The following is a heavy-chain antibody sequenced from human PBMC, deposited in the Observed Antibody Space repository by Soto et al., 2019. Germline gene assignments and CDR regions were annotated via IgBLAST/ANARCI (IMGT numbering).Heavy chain of an antibody. CDR2: IYYSGST. D-gene: IGHD5-18*01. CDR1: GGSISSSSYY. Sequence: SETLSLTCTVSGGSISSSSYYWGWIRQPPGKGLEWIGSIYYSGSTYYNPSLKSRVTISVDTSKNQFSLKPSSVTAADTAVYYCARPTGAMDFDYWGQGTLVTVSS. J-gene: IGHJ4*02. V-gene: IGHV4-39*01. CDR3: ARPTGAMDFDY.